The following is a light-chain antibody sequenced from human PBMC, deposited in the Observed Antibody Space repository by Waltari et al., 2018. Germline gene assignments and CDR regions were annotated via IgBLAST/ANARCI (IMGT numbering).Light chain of an antibody. CDR3: QERGRT. V-gene: IGKV1-5*01. CDR1: QSISSW. J-gene: IGKJ1*01. CDR2: DAS. Sequence: DIQMTQSPSTLSASVGDRVTITCRASQSISSWLAWYQQKPGKAPKLLIYDASSLESGVPSRFSGSGSGTEFTLTISSLQPDDFAVYYCQERGRTFGQGTKVEIK.